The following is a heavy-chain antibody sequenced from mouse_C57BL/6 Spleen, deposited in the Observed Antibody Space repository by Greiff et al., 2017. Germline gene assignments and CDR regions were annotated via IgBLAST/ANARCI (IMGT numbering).Heavy chain of an antibody. D-gene: IGHD1-1*01. CDR1: GYTFTDYN. CDR3: AVYYGSSGFAY. CDR2: INPNNGGT. J-gene: IGHJ3*01. V-gene: IGHV1-18*01. Sequence: VQLQQSGPELVKPGASVKIPCKASGYTFTDYNMDWVKQSHGKSLEWIGDINPNNGGTIYNQKFKGKATLTVDKSSSTAYMELRSLTSEDTAVYYCAVYYGSSGFAYWGQGTLVTVSA.